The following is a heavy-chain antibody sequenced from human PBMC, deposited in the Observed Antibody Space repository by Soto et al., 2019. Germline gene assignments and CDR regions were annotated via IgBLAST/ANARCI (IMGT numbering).Heavy chain of an antibody. D-gene: IGHD2-21*02. J-gene: IGHJ4*02. V-gene: IGHV4-31*03. CDR2: IYYSELT. CDR3: AQAGDCDDHSFDR. Sequence: PSETLSLTCIVSGDSVSSFGSYWTWIRQRPGKGLEWIGYIYYSELTDYNPSLKSRVAISLDTSRNQFSLQLSSVTVADTAVYYCAQAGDCDDHSFDRWGQGTLVTVSS. CDR1: GDSVSSFGSY.